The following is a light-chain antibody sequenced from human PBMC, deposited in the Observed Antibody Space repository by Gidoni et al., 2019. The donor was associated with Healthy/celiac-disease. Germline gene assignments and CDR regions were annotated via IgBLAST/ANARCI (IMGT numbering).Light chain of an antibody. Sequence: DIVMSQSPFSLPVTPGEPASISCRSSQSLLHNNGYNYLDWYLQKPGQSPQLLIYLGSNRASGVPDRFSGSGSGTDFTLKISRVEAEDVGVYYCMQALQTPRTFGQGTKLEIK. CDR2: LGS. CDR1: QSLLHNNGYNY. J-gene: IGKJ2*01. CDR3: MQALQTPRT. V-gene: IGKV2-28*01.